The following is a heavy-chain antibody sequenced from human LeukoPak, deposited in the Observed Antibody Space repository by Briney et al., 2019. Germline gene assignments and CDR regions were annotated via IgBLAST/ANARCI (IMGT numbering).Heavy chain of an antibody. CDR3: ARDYGSGTYYTGYFDY. D-gene: IGHD3-10*01. V-gene: IGHV3-53*05. CDR1: GFTVSSNY. CDR2: IYSGGST. J-gene: IGHJ4*02. Sequence: GGSLRLSCAASGFTVSSNYMSWVRQAPGKGLEWVSVIYSGGSTYYADSVKGRFTISRDNSKNTLYLQMSGLRAEDTAVYCCARDYGSGTYYTGYFDYWGQGTLVTVSS.